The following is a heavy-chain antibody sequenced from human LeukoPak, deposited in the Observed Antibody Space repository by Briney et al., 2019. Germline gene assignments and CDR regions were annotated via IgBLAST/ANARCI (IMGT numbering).Heavy chain of an antibody. D-gene: IGHD3-22*01. CDR3: AKEIGGTGAYGWYYYDSSGYIWDY. J-gene: IGHJ4*02. Sequence: PGGSLRLSCAASGFTLSSYAMSWVRQAPGKGLEWVSAISGSGGSTYYADSVKGRFTISRDNSKNTLYLQMNSLRAEDTAVYYCAKEIGGTGAYGWYYYDSSGYIWDYWGQGTLVTVSS. CDR1: GFTLSSYA. V-gene: IGHV3-23*01. CDR2: ISGSGGST.